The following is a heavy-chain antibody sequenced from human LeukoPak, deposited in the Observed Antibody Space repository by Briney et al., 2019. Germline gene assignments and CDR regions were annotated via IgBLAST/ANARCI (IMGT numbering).Heavy chain of an antibody. CDR3: ARETISSSWSHHYYGMDV. CDR2: INAGNGNT. Sequence: ASVKVSCKTSGYTFPSYTIHWVRQAPGQRLEWMGWINAGNGNTKYSQRFQGRVTITRDTSATSAYMELSSLRSEDTAVYFCARETISSSWSHHYYGMDVWGQGTTVTVSS. J-gene: IGHJ6*02. CDR1: GYTFPSYT. V-gene: IGHV1-3*01. D-gene: IGHD6-13*01.